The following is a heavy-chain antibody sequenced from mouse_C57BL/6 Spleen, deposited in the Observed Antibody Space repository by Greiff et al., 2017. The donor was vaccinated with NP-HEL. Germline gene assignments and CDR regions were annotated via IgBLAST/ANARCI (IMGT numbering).Heavy chain of an antibody. CDR3: ASVVITYTMDY. CDR1: GIDFSRYW. Sequence: EVKLLQSGGGLVQPGGSLKLSCAASGIDFSRYWMSWVRRAPGKGLEWIGEINPDSSTINYAPSLKDKFIISRDNAKNTLYLQMSKVRSEDTALYYCASVVITYTMDYWGQGNSDTVSP. D-gene: IGHD1-3*01. CDR2: INPDSSTI. V-gene: IGHV4-1*01. J-gene: IGHJ4*01.